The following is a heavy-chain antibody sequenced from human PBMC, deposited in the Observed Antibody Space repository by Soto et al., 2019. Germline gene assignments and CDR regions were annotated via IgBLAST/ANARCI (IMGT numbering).Heavy chain of an antibody. V-gene: IGHV3-74*01. J-gene: IGHJ4*02. CDR2: INSDGSST. CDR3: AREYDYGDYFDY. Sequence: EVQLVESGGGLVQPGGSLRLSCAASGFTFSSYWMHWVRQAPGKGLVWVSRINSDGSSTSYADSVKGRFTISKDNAKNTLYLHMNSLRAEDTAVYYCAREYDYGDYFDYWGQGTLVTVSS. D-gene: IGHD4-17*01. CDR1: GFTFSSYW.